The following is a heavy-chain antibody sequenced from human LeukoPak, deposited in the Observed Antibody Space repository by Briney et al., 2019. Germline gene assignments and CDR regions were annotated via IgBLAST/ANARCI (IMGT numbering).Heavy chain of an antibody. CDR1: GFTFSSYS. D-gene: IGHD1-26*01. V-gene: IGHV3-48*01. J-gene: IGHJ3*02. CDR3: ARVRGSCYEPIDAFDI. Sequence: VGSLRLSCAASGFTFSSYSMNWVRQAPGKGLEWVSYISSSSSTIYYADSVKGRFTISRDNAKNSLYLQMNSLRAEDTAVYYCARVRGSCYEPIDAFDIWGQGTMVTVSS. CDR2: ISSSSSTI.